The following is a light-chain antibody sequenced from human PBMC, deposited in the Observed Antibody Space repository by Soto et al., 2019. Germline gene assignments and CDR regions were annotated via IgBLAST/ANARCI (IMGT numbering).Light chain of an antibody. J-gene: IGLJ3*02. CDR1: SSDIGSYNL. V-gene: IGLV2-23*02. CDR3: CSYAGSGKVV. CDR2: EVS. Sequence: QSALTQPASVSGSLGQSISISCTGTSSDIGSYNLVSWYQQYPGKAPTLMILEVSERHSGVSNRFSGSKAGDTASLTISGLQAEDEADYYCCSYAGSGKVVFGGGTKLTVL.